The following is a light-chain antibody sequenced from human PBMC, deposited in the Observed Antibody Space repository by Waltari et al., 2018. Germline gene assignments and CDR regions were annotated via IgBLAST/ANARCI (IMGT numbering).Light chain of an antibody. CDR3: SSFTGSSFVL. CDR2: DVS. J-gene: IGLJ2*01. CDR1: SIDVGDYNF. Sequence: QSALTPPASVSGSPGQSITIPCTGTSIDVGDYNFVSWYQHHPGKAPKLIIYDVSDRPSGVSNRFSGSKSGNTASLTISGLQAEDEAMYYCSSFTGSSFVLFGGGTMLTVL. V-gene: IGLV2-14*03.